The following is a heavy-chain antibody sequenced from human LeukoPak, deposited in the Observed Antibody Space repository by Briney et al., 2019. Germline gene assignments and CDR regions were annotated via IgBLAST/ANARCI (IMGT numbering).Heavy chain of an antibody. CDR1: GGFISSSSYY. J-gene: IGHJ5*02. Sequence: SETLSFICTVSGGFISSSSYYWGWIRQPPGKGLEWIGSIYYGGSTYYNPSLKRRGTISVDTSRNQFTLKLSSVTAADTAVYYCGRTSGGRRGYYYDISGYLRFDPWGQGTLVTVSS. CDR3: GRTSGGRRGYYYDISGYLRFDP. D-gene: IGHD3-22*01. V-gene: IGHV4-39*06. CDR2: IYYGGST.